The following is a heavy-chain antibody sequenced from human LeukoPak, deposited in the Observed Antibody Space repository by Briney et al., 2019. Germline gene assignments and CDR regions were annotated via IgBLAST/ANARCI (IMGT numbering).Heavy chain of an antibody. CDR2: ISSSGRTI. Sequence: GGSLRLSCAASGFTFISYEMKWVRQAPEKGVGWVSYISSSGRTIYYEDSVKGRFSTSRDNAKNSLYLQMNSLRAEDTAVYYCARVAEAAAFDSWGQGTLVTVSS. CDR1: GFTFISYE. D-gene: IGHD6-13*01. J-gene: IGHJ4*02. CDR3: ARVAEAAAFDS. V-gene: IGHV3-48*03.